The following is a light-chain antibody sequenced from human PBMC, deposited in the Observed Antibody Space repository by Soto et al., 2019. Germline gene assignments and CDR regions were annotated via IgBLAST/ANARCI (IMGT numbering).Light chain of an antibody. Sequence: DIQMTQSPSTLSASVGDRVTITCRASQSTRTWLAWYQHKPGKAPKFLIYDASTVESGAPSRFSGSGSGTEFTLTIGDLQPDDFATYYCQQYHNYPRTFGQGTRVEIK. V-gene: IGKV1-5*01. CDR1: QSTRTW. CDR2: DAS. J-gene: IGKJ1*01. CDR3: QQYHNYPRT.